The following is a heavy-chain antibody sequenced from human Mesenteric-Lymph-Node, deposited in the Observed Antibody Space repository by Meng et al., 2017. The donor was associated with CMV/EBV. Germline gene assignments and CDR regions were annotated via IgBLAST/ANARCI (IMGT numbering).Heavy chain of an antibody. CDR2: INPSGGST. V-gene: IGHV1-46*01. Sequence: SGYTFTSYYMHWVRQAPGQGLEWRGIINPSGGSTSYAQKFQGRVTMTRDTSTSTVYMELSSLRSEDTAVYYCARGTGITFGGVDFDYWGQGTLVTVSS. CDR3: ARGTGITFGGVDFDY. D-gene: IGHD3-16*01. J-gene: IGHJ4*02. CDR1: GYTFTSYY.